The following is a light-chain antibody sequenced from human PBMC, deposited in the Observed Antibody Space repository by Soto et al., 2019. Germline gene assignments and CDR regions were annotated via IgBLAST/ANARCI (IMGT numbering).Light chain of an antibody. J-gene: IGKJ4*01. CDR3: QQANSFPLT. V-gene: IGKV1-12*01. CDR1: QGITSW. CDR2: DTS. Sequence: DVQVTQSPSSVSASVGDRVTITCRASQGITSWAVWYQQKAGKAPKLLIYDTSSLQSGVSSRFSGSGSGADFTLTISSLQPEDSGIFYCQQANSFPLTFGGGTKV.